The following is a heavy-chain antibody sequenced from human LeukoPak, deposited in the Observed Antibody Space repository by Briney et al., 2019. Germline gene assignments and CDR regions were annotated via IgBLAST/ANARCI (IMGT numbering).Heavy chain of an antibody. CDR1: GGSITSSSYY. J-gene: IGHJ3*02. CDR2: IYYSGST. V-gene: IGHV4-39*07. D-gene: IGHD5-18*01. Sequence: SETLSLTCTVSGGSITSSSYYWGWIRQPPGKGLEWIGSIYYSGSTYYNPSLKSRVTISVDTSKNQFSLKLSSVTAADTAVYYCARAGIQLWLSGAFDIWGQGTMVTVSS. CDR3: ARAGIQLWLSGAFDI.